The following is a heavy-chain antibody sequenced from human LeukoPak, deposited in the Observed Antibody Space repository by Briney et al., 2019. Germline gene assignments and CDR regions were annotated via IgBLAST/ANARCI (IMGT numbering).Heavy chain of an antibody. Sequence: SETLSLTCAVYGGSFSGYYWSWIRQPPGKGLEWIGEINHSGSTNYNPSLKSRVTISVDTSKNQFSLKLSSVTAADTAVYYCATGGIAVAGALDYWGQGTLVTVSS. CDR1: GGSFSGYY. CDR3: ATGGIAVAGALDY. CDR2: INHSGST. V-gene: IGHV4-34*01. D-gene: IGHD6-19*01. J-gene: IGHJ4*02.